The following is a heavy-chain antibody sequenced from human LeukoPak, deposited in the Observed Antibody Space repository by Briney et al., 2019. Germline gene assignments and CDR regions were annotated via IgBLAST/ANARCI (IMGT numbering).Heavy chain of an antibody. CDR1: GGSISSGDYY. J-gene: IGHJ4*02. D-gene: IGHD1-26*01. CDR2: IYYSGST. CDR3: ARGREWELSTHFDY. Sequence: SQTLSLTCTVSGGSISSGDYYWSWIRQPPGKGLEWIGYIYYSGSTYYNPSLKSRVTISVDTSKNQFSLRLSSVTAADTAVYYCARGREWELSTHFDYWGQGTLVTVSS. V-gene: IGHV4-30-4*01.